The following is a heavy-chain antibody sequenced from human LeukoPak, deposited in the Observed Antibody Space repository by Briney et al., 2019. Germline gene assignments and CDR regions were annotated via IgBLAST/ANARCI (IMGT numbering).Heavy chain of an antibody. D-gene: IGHD3-22*01. CDR1: GFTFSSYW. J-gene: IGHJ4*02. Sequence: GGSLRLSCAASGFTFSSYWMHWVRQAPGKGLVWVSRINGDVSSTHYADSVKGRFTISRGNAKNTLSLQMNSLRAEDTAVYYCARGYYDSSGYYVPFDYWGQGTLVTVSS. V-gene: IGHV3-74*01. CDR3: ARGYYDSSGYYVPFDY. CDR2: INGDVSST.